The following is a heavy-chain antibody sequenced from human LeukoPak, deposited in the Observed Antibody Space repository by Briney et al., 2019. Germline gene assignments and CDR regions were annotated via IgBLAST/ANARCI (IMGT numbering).Heavy chain of an antibody. D-gene: IGHD2-2*01. CDR3: ANLEWGDRIVVVPAAMIHY. V-gene: IGHV3-21*04. J-gene: IGHJ4*02. CDR1: GFTFSSYS. Sequence: GGSLRLSCAASGFTFSSYSMNWVRQAPGEGLEWVSSISSSSSYIYYADSVKGRFTISRDNAKNSLYLQMNSLRAEDTAVYYCANLEWGDRIVVVPAAMIHYWGQGTLVTVSS. CDR2: ISSSSSYI.